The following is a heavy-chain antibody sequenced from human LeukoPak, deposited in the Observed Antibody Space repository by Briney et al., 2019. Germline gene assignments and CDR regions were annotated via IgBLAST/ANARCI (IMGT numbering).Heavy chain of an antibody. CDR2: IYYSGST. J-gene: IGHJ4*02. Sequence: PSETLSLTCTVSGGSISSYYWGWIRQPPGKGLEWIGSIYYSGSTYYNPSLKSRVTISVDTSKNQFSLKLSSVTAADTAVYYCARSFLFTFDYWGQGTLVTVSS. V-gene: IGHV4-39*07. CDR3: ARSFLFTFDY. CDR1: GGSISSYY. D-gene: IGHD2/OR15-2a*01.